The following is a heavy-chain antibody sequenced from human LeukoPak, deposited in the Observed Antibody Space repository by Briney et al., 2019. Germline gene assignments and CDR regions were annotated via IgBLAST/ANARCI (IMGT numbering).Heavy chain of an antibody. Sequence: GGSLRLSCAASGFTFSSYAMHWVRQAPGKGLEWVAVISYDGSNKYYADSVKGRFTISRDNSKNTLYLQMNSLRAEDTAVYYCTRGLLGIDYWGQGTLVTVSS. CDR1: GFTFSSYA. CDR2: ISYDGSNK. J-gene: IGHJ4*02. CDR3: TRGLLGIDY. V-gene: IGHV3-30-3*01. D-gene: IGHD2-8*02.